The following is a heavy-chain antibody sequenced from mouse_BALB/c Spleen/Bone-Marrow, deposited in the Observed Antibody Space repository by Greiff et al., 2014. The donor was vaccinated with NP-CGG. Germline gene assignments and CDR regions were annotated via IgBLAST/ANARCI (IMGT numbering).Heavy chain of an antibody. D-gene: IGHD2-4*01. Sequence: VQLQQSGAELVKPGASVKLSCTASGFNIKDTYMHWVKQRPEQGLEWIGRIDPANGNTKYDPKFQGKATIKADTSSNTAYLQLSSLTSEDTAVYYCAVYDYEGFAYWGQGTLVTVSA. J-gene: IGHJ3*01. CDR3: AVYDYEGFAY. CDR2: IDPANGNT. CDR1: GFNIKDTY. V-gene: IGHV14-3*02.